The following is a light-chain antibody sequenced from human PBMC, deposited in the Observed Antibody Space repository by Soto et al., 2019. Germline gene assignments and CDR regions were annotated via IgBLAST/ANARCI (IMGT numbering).Light chain of an antibody. CDR2: GAS. V-gene: IGKV3-20*01. CDR3: QQYGSSPLT. Sequence: EIVLTQSPGTLSLSPMEIATLSFMASQSVSSSYLAWYQQKPGQAPRLLIYGASSRATGIPDRFSGSGSGTDFTLTISRLEPEDFAVYYCQQYGSSPLTFGGGTRWIS. CDR1: QSVSSSY. J-gene: IGKJ4*01.